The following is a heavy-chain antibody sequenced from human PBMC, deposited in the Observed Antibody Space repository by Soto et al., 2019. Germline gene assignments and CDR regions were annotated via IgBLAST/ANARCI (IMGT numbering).Heavy chain of an antibody. D-gene: IGHD2-15*01. J-gene: IGHJ6*02. Sequence: EVQLVESGGGLVQPGGSLRLSCAASGFTFSDHYMDWVRQAPGKGLEWVGRTRNKANSYTTEYAASVKGRFTISRDDSKNSLYLQMNGLKAEDTAVYYCARAARGAGGYYGRHVWGQGTTVTVSS. CDR1: GFTFSDHY. V-gene: IGHV3-72*01. CDR2: TRNKANSYTT. CDR3: ARAARGAGGYYGRHV.